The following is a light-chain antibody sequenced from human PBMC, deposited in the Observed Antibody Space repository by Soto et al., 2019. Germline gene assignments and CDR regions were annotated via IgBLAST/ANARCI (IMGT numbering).Light chain of an antibody. CDR2: EGT. J-gene: IGLJ3*02. Sequence: QSVLTQPASVSGSPGQSITISCTGTSSDVGTYKFVSWYQQHPGKVPTLMIHEGTKRPSGVSNRFSGSKSGNTATLTISGIQPEDEANYYCCSYAGTSFWVFGGGTKLTVL. CDR1: SSDVGTYKF. CDR3: CSYAGTSFWV. V-gene: IGLV2-23*01.